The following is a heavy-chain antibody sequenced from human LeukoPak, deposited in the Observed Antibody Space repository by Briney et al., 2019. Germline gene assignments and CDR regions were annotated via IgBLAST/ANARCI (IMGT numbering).Heavy chain of an antibody. CDR3: TTAVVVPAAINAFDI. CDR2: IKSKTDGGTT. V-gene: IGHV3-15*01. Sequence: GGSLRLSCAASGFTFSNAWMSWVRQAPGKGLEWVGRIKSKTDGGTTDYAAPVKGRFTISRDDSKNTLYLQMNSLKTEDTAVYYCTTAVVVPAAINAFDIWGQGTMVTVSS. D-gene: IGHD2-2*01. CDR1: GFTFSNAW. J-gene: IGHJ3*02.